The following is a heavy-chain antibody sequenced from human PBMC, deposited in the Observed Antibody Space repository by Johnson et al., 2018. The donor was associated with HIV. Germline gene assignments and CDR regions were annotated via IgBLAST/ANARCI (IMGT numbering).Heavy chain of an antibody. CDR1: GFTFNNYG. J-gene: IGHJ3*02. V-gene: IGHV3-33*06. CDR2: IWFDGSNK. Sequence: QVQLVESGGGVVQPGRSLRLSCAASGFTFNNYGMHWVRQAPCKGLEWVAVIWFDGSNKHYADSVKGRFTISRDNSKNTLYLQMNSLRAEDTAVYYCAKDNPGVSHAFDIWGQGTMVTISS. CDR3: AKDNPGVSHAFDI. D-gene: IGHD1-14*01.